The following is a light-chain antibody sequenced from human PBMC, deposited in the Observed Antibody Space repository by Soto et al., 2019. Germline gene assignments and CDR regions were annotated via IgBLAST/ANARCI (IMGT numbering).Light chain of an antibody. V-gene: IGLV7-46*01. CDR1: TGAVTTGHF. Sequence: QAVVTQEPSLTVSPGGTVTLTCGSSTGAVTTGHFPYWFPLKPGHAPRTLIYDAYTKHSWTPARFSGSLLGGKAALTLSGAQSEDEAEYYCLLFFSGVQVFGGGTKLTVL. CDR3: LLFFSGVQV. J-gene: IGLJ3*02. CDR2: DAY.